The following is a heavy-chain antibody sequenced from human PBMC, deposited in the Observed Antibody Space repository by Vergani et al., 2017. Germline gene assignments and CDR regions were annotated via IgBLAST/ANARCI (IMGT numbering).Heavy chain of an antibody. CDR2: IYYSGST. CDR1: GGSISSGGYY. CDR3: ARDVEYQLCFWFDP. V-gene: IGHV4-31*03. Sequence: QVQLQESGPGLVKPSQTLSLTCTVSGGSISSGGYYWSWIRQHPGKGLEWIGYIYYSGSTYYNPSLKSRVSISVDTSKNQFSLKLSSVTAADTAMYYCARDVEYQLCFWFDPWGQGTLVTVSS. D-gene: IGHD2-2*01. J-gene: IGHJ5*02.